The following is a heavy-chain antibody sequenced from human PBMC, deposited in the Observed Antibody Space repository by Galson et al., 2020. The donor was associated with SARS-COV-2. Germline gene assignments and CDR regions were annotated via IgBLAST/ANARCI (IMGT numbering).Heavy chain of an antibody. CDR2: MNPNSGNT. J-gene: IGHJ5*02. V-gene: IGHV1-8*01. CDR3: AREHIAVAGTNWFDP. CDR1: GYTFTSYD. Sequence: GESLKISCKASGYTFTSYDINWVRQATGQGLEWMGWMNPNSGNTGYAQKFQGRVTMTRNTSISTAYMELSSLRSEDTAVYYCAREHIAVAGTNWFDPWGQGTLVTVSS. D-gene: IGHD6-19*01.